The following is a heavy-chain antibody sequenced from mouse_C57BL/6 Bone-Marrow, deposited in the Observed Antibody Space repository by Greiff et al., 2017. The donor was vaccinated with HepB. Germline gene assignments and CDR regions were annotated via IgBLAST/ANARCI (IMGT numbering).Heavy chain of an antibody. J-gene: IGHJ1*03. V-gene: IGHV8-12*01. CDR3: ARRDYYGSSYVGYFDV. CDR2: IYWDDDK. CDR1: GFSLSTSGMG. Sequence: QVQLKESGPGILQSSQTLSLTCSFSGFSLSTSGMGVSWIRQRSGKGLEWLAHIYWDDDKRYNPSLKSRLTISKDTSRNQVFLKITSVDTADTATYYCARRDYYGSSYVGYFDVWGTGTTVTVSS. D-gene: IGHD1-1*01.